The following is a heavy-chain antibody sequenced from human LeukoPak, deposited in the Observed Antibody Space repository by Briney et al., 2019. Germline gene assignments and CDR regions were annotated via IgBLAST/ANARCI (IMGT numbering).Heavy chain of an antibody. D-gene: IGHD3-16*01. CDR1: GFAFSNYA. V-gene: IGHV3-23*01. CDR2: ISGSGGST. CDR3: ASSNSDVRVGY. Sequence: GGSLRLSCVASGFAFSNYAMSWVRQAPGKGLEWVSAISGSGGSTYYADSVKGRFTVSRDNSKNTLYLQMNSLRAEDTAVYYCASSNSDVRVGYWGQGTLVTVSS. J-gene: IGHJ4*02.